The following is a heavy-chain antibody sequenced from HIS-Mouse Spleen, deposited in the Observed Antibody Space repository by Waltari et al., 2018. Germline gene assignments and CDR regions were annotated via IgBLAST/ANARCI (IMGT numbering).Heavy chain of an antibody. V-gene: IGHV4-39*07. J-gene: IGHJ2*01. CDR3: AREIPYSSSWYDWYFDL. D-gene: IGHD6-13*01. CDR2: IYYSGST. CDR1: GGSISSSSYY. Sequence: QLQLQESGPGLVKPSETLSPTCTVSGGSISSSSYYWGWIRQPQGKGLEWIGSIYYSGSTYYNPSLKSRVTISVDTSKNQFSLKLSSVTAADTAVYYCAREIPYSSSWYDWYFDLWGRGTLVTVSS.